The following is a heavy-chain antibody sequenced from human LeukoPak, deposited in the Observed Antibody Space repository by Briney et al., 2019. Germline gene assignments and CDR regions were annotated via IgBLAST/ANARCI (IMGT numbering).Heavy chain of an antibody. D-gene: IGHD3-10*01. J-gene: IGHJ3*02. CDR3: AKDQFTMVRGVRSHAFDI. Sequence: AGGSLRLSCAASGFTFSSYGMHRVRQAPGKGLEGVAFIRYYGSNKYYADSVKGRFTNSRDNSKNTLYLQMNSLRAEDTAVYYCAKDQFTMVRGVRSHAFDIWGQGTMVTVSS. CDR1: GFTFSSYG. CDR2: IRYYGSNK. V-gene: IGHV3-30*02.